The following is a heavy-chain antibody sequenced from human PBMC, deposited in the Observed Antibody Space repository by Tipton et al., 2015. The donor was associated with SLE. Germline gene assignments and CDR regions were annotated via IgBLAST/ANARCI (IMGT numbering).Heavy chain of an antibody. CDR3: ARHLYYYYGMDV. CDR2: INHSGST. J-gene: IGHJ6*02. V-gene: IGHV4-34*01. CDR1: GGSFSGYY. Sequence: TLSLTCAVYGGSFSGYYWSWIRQPPGKGLEWIGEINHSGSTNYNPSLKSRVTISVDTSKNQFSLKLSSVTAADTAIYYCARHLYYYYGMDVWGQGTTVTVSS.